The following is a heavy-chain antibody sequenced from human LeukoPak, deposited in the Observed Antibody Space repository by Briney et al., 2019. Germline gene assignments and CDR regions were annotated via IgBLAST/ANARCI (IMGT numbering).Heavy chain of an antibody. V-gene: IGHV4-59*01. J-gene: IGHJ6*03. D-gene: IGHD3-22*01. Sequence: SETLSLTCTVSGGSINSYYWSWIRQPPGEGLEWIGYIYYSGGTNYYPSLKSRVTISVDTSKNQFSLKLTSVTAADTAVYYCARSSEGRYYYDSSGYSYYYYYMDVWGKGTTVTISS. CDR3: ARSSEGRYYYDSSGYSYYYYYMDV. CDR1: GGSINSYY. CDR2: IYYSGGT.